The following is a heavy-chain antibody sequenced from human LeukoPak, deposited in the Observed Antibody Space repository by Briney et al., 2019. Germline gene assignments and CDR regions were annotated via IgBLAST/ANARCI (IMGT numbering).Heavy chain of an antibody. CDR2: ISGSGGST. V-gene: IGHV3-23*01. D-gene: IGHD4/OR15-4a*01. CDR1: GFTFSSYG. J-gene: IGHJ4*02. CDR3: ARRAGAYSHPYDY. Sequence: GTLRLSCAASGFTFSSYGMSWVRQAPGKGLEWVSAISGSGGSTYYADSVKGRFTISRDNSKNTLYLQMNSLRAEDTAVYYCARRAGAYSHPYDYWGQGTLVTVSS.